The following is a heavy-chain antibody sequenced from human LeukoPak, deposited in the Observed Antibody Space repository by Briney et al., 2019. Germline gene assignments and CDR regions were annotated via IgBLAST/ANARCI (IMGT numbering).Heavy chain of an antibody. V-gene: IGHV3-7*01. CDR2: IKGDESAR. J-gene: IGHJ4*02. CDR1: GFTFSTYW. CDR3: ARDVGGSLDY. D-gene: IGHD1-26*01. Sequence: GGSLRLSCAASGFTFSTYWMDWVRQAPGNGLEWVANIKGDESARHQADSVKGRFTISRDSAQNSVYLQMSSLRGEDTAVYYCARDVGGSLDYWGQGTLVTVSS.